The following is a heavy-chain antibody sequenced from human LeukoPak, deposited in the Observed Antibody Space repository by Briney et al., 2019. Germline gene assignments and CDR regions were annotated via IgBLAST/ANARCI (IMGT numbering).Heavy chain of an antibody. J-gene: IGHJ5*02. CDR1: GGTFSSYA. D-gene: IGHD5-12*01. CDR2: IIPIFGTA. V-gene: IGHV1-69*13. CDR3: ARESGYDSYNWFDP. Sequence: GASVKVSCKASGGTFSSYAISWVRQAPGQGLEWMGGIIPIFGTANYAQKFQGRVTITADESTSTAYMELSSLRSEDTAVYYCARESGYDSYNWFDPWGQGTLVTVSS.